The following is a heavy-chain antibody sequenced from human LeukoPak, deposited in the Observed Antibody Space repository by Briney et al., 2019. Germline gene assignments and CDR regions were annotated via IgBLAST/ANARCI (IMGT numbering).Heavy chain of an antibody. Sequence: PSETLSLTCTVSGGSISSSSYYWGWIRQPPGKGLEWIGSIYYSGSTYYNPSLKSRVTISVDTSKNQFSLKLSSVTAADTAVYYCAGSITIFGVVILPNYWGQGTLVTVSS. J-gene: IGHJ4*02. CDR2: IYYSGST. CDR3: AGSITIFGVVILPNY. D-gene: IGHD3-3*01. CDR1: GGSISSSSYY. V-gene: IGHV4-39*01.